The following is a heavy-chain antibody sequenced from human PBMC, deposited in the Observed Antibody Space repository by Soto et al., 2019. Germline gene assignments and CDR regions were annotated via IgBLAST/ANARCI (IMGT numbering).Heavy chain of an antibody. Sequence: GASVKVSCKASGYTFTSYGISWVRQAPRQGLEWMGWISAYNGNTNYAQKLQGRVTMTTDTSTSTAYMELRSLRSDDTAVYYCARDILGYCSGGSCYSVNSWFDPWGQGTLVTVSS. CDR2: ISAYNGNT. V-gene: IGHV1-18*01. D-gene: IGHD2-15*01. CDR3: ARDILGYCSGGSCYSVNSWFDP. CDR1: GYTFTSYG. J-gene: IGHJ5*02.